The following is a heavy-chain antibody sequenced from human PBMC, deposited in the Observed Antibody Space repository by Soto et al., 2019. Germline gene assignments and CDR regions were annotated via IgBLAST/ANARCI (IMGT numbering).Heavy chain of an antibody. Sequence: SDTLSLTCTVSGSSINSGGYYWRWIRQHPGKGLEWIGYIYYSGSTYYNPSLKSRVTISVDTSKNQFSLKLSSVTAADTAVYYCARLNGYCVGTSCHGYYGMDVWGQGTTVT. D-gene: IGHD2-2*03. CDR3: ARLNGYCVGTSCHGYYGMDV. V-gene: IGHV4-31*03. J-gene: IGHJ6*02. CDR2: IYYSGST. CDR1: GSSINSGGYY.